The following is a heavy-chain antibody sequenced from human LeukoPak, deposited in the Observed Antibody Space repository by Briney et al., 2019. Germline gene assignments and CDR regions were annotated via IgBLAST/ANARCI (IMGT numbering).Heavy chain of an antibody. Sequence: RASVKVSCKASGYTFTGYYMHWVRQAPGQGLEWMGWINPNSGGTNHAQKFQGRVTMTRDTSISTAYMELSRLRSDDTAVYYCASGVGIAAQAEYFQHWGQGTLVTVSS. CDR2: INPNSGGT. V-gene: IGHV1-2*02. CDR3: ASGVGIAAQAEYFQH. CDR1: GYTFTGYY. D-gene: IGHD6-6*01. J-gene: IGHJ1*01.